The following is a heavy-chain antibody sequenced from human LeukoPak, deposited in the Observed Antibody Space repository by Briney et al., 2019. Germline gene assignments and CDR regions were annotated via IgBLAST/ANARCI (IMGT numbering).Heavy chain of an antibody. Sequence: ASVKVSCKASGYTFTSYGINWVRQATGQGLGWMGWINTNTGNPTYAQGFTGRFVFSLDTSVSTAYLQISSLKAEDTAVYYCARDSGYSGSWPFYTPYYFDYWGQGTLVTVSS. CDR1: GYTFTSYG. J-gene: IGHJ4*02. D-gene: IGHD6-13*01. V-gene: IGHV7-4-1*02. CDR2: INTNTGNP. CDR3: ARDSGYSGSWPFYTPYYFDY.